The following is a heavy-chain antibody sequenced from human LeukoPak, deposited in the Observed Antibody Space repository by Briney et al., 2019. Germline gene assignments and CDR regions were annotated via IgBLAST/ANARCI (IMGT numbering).Heavy chain of an antibody. J-gene: IGHJ3*02. Sequence: PGESLRLSCAASGFTFSSYSMNWVRQAPGKGLEWVSSISSSSSYIYYADSVKGRFTISRDNAKNSLYLQMNSLRAEDTAVYYCAREVTPWAFDIWGQGTMVTVSS. CDR2: ISSSSSYI. D-gene: IGHD2-21*02. V-gene: IGHV3-21*01. CDR3: AREVTPWAFDI. CDR1: GFTFSSYS.